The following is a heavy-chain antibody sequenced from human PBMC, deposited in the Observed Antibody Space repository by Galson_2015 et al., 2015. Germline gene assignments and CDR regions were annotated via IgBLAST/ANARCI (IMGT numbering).Heavy chain of an antibody. CDR3: VKDIERVL. CDR1: GFTFVNFD. D-gene: IGHD1-26*01. CDR2: ITSSENTT. Sequence: SLRLSCAAYGFTFVNFDVRWVRQGPEKGLEWVSMITSSENTTYYADSVKGRFTISRDDSKRMLFLQMDSLRAEDTAVYYCVKDIERVLWGRGTLVSVSS. V-gene: IGHV3-23*01. J-gene: IGHJ2*01.